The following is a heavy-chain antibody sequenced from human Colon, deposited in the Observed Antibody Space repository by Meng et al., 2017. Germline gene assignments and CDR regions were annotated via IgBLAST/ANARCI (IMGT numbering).Heavy chain of an antibody. Sequence: SVKVSCKASGGTFSSYAISWVRQAPGQGLEWMGGIIPIFGTANYAQKFQGRVTITADKSTSTAYMELSSLRSEDTAVYYCARDTNWGGRWLITMVRGVTKTYYYYYGMDVWGQGTTVTVSS. V-gene: IGHV1-69*06. D-gene: IGHD3-10*01. J-gene: IGHJ6*02. CDR2: IIPIFGTA. CDR1: GGTFSSYA. CDR3: ARDTNWGGRWLITMVRGVTKTYYYYYGMDV.